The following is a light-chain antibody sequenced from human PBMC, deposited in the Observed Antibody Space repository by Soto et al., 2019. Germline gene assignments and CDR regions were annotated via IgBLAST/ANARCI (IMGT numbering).Light chain of an antibody. Sequence: EIVLTQSPGTLSFSPGERATLSCRASQSVSSSYLAWYQQKPGQPPRLLIYDASSRATGIPDRFSGSGSGTDFTLTISRLEPEDFEVYYCQQYGSSLYTFGQGTKLEIK. V-gene: IGKV3-20*01. CDR2: DAS. CDR3: QQYGSSLYT. CDR1: QSVSSSY. J-gene: IGKJ2*01.